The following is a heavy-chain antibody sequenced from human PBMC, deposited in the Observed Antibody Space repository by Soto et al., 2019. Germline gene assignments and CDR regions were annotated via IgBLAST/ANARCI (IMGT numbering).Heavy chain of an antibody. V-gene: IGHV4-30-2*01. CDR2: IYHSGST. J-gene: IGHJ5*01. Sequence: SETLSLTCAVSGGSISSGGYSWSWIRQPPGKGLEWIGYIYHSGSTYYNPSLKSRVTISVDTSKNQFSLHLNSVTLEDTAVYYCARSWFGHQVHWFDSWGQGTLVTVSS. CDR1: GGSISSGGYS. D-gene: IGHD3-16*01. CDR3: ARSWFGHQVHWFDS.